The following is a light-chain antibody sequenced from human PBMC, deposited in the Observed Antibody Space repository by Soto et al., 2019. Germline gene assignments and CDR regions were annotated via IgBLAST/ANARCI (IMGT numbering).Light chain of an antibody. CDR2: GVS. Sequence: QSALTQPASVSGSPGQSITISCTGTSSDVGAYDYVSWYQQHPGKAPKLMIYGVSNRPSGVSNRFSGSKSGNTASLTISGLQAEDEADYYCSSYTTSSTPYDFGPGTKLTVL. CDR3: SSYTTSSTPYD. J-gene: IGLJ1*01. V-gene: IGLV2-14*01. CDR1: SSDVGAYDY.